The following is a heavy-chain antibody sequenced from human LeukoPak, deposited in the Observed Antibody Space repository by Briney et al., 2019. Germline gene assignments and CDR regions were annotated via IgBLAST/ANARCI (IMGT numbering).Heavy chain of an antibody. D-gene: IGHD2-2*01. V-gene: IGHV3-30*04. CDR3: ARKYTTSYYSIDY. CDR2: ISYDGSKE. CDR1: GFTFNKYD. J-gene: IGHJ4*02. Sequence: GGSLRLSCAASGFTFNKYDMHWVRQAPGKGLDWVTFISYDGSKEHYADFVKGRFTISRDNSNQTVYLQMNSLKTEDTALYFCARKYTTSYYSIDYWGQGTLVTVSS.